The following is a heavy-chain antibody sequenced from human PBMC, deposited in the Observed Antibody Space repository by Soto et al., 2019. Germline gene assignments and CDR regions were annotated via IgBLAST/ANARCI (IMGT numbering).Heavy chain of an antibody. V-gene: IGHV3-23*01. CDR2: ISGSGGST. J-gene: IGHJ6*02. CDR3: AKDQEYYYDSSGRPREYCYYGMDV. D-gene: IGHD3-22*01. CDR1: GFTFSSYA. Sequence: GGSLRLSCAASGFTFSSYAMSWVRQAPGKGLEWVSAISGSGGSTYYADSVKGRFTIARDKSKNTLYLQMNSMRAEDTAVYYCAKDQEYYYDSSGRPREYCYYGMDVWGQGTTVTVSS.